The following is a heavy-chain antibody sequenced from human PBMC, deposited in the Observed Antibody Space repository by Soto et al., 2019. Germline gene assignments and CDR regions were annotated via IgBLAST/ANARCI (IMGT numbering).Heavy chain of an antibody. D-gene: IGHD3-16*01. CDR1: GFTFSSYA. CDR2: ISGSGGST. V-gene: IGHV3-23*01. CDR3: AKVYIWGSLHYFDY. Sequence: EVQLLESGGGLVQPGGSLRLSCAASGFTFSSYAMSWVRQAPGKGLEWVSAISGSGGSTYYADSVKGRFTISRDDSKNTRYLQMNSLRAEDTAVYYCAKVYIWGSLHYFDYWGQGTLVTVSS. J-gene: IGHJ4*02.